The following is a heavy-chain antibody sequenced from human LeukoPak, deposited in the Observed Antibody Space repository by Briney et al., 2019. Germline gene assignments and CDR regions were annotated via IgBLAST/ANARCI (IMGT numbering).Heavy chain of an antibody. CDR1: GFTFSSYA. D-gene: IGHD6-19*01. V-gene: IGHV3-23*01. Sequence: GGSLRLSCAASGFTFSSYAMSWVRQAPGKGLEWVSAISGSGGSTYYADSVKGRFTISRDNSKNTLYLQMNSLRAEDTAVYYCAKEMTRIAVAGTGLDYWGQGTLVTVSS. CDR2: ISGSGGST. CDR3: AKEMTRIAVAGTGLDY. J-gene: IGHJ4*02.